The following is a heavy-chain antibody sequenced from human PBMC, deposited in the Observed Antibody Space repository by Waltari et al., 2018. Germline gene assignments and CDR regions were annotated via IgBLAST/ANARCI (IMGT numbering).Heavy chain of an antibody. D-gene: IGHD3-3*01. CDR3: ARGGPAIFGVLITKRFDY. J-gene: IGHJ4*02. CDR2: INPNSGGT. V-gene: IGHV1-2*06. CDR1: GYTFTDYY. Sequence: QVQLVQSGAEVKKPGASVKVSCKAPGYTFTDYYMHGVRQAPGQGLEWMGRINPNSGGTNYTQKFQGRVTMTRDTSISTAYMELSRLRSDDTAVYYCARGGPAIFGVLITKRFDYWGQGTLVTVSS.